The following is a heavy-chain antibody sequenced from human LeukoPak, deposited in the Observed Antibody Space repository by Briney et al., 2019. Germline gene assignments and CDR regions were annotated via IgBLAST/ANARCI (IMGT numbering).Heavy chain of an antibody. CDR2: ISWNSGSI. Sequence: PGGSLRLSCAASGFTFDDYAMHWVRQAPGKGLEWVSGISWNSGSIGYADSVKGRFIISRDNAKNSLYLQMNSLRAEDMALYYCAKDFGGIAVAAGDYWCQGTLATVSS. CDR1: GFTFDDYA. D-gene: IGHD6-19*01. J-gene: IGHJ4*02. V-gene: IGHV3-9*03. CDR3: AKDFGGIAVAAGDY.